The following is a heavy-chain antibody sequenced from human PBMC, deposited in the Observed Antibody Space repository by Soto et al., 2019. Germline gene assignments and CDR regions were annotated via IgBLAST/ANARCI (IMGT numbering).Heavy chain of an antibody. CDR2: INHSGST. V-gene: IGHV4-34*01. CDR1: GGSFSGYY. J-gene: IGHJ4*02. Sequence: SETLSLTCAVYGGSFSGYYWSWIRQPPGKGLEWIGEINHSGSTNYNPSLKSRVTISVDTSKNQFSLKLSSVTAADTAVYYCARAPWYYYDSSGYYRLYYFDYWGQGTLVTVSS. CDR3: ARAPWYYYDSSGYYRLYYFDY. D-gene: IGHD3-22*01.